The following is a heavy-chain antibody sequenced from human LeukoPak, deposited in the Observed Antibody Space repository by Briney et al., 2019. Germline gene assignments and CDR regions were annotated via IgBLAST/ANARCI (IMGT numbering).Heavy chain of an antibody. D-gene: IGHD3-9*01. Sequence: GGSLRLSCADSGYSLCSYSMYWGRQTPGTGLEWVSSISSTSSDIYYTDSVKGRYTISRDNAKNSLYLQMNSLRAEYTAVYYCARSSHYDILTGYSEEDAFDIWGQGTMVTVSS. CDR1: GYSLCSYS. J-gene: IGHJ3*02. V-gene: IGHV3-21*01. CDR3: ARSSHYDILTGYSEEDAFDI. CDR2: ISSTSSDI.